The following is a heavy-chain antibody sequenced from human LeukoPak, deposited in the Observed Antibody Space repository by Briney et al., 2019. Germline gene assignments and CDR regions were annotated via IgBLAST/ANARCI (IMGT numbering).Heavy chain of an antibody. CDR2: IKQDGSET. V-gene: IGHV3-7*01. CDR1: GFTFTNNF. J-gene: IGHJ4*01. Sequence: GGSLRLSCAASGFTFTNNFMSWVRQVPGKGLEWVADIKQDGSETTYADSVRGRFTIFRDNAKDSVYLQMNSLRAEDSATYYCVREGFYFFDFWGQGTLVTVSS. CDR3: VREGFYFFDF.